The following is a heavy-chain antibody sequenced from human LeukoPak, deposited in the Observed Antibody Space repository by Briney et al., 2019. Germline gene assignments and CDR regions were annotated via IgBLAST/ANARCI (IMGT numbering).Heavy chain of an antibody. CDR2: ISYDGSNK. CDR1: GFTFSSYA. Sequence: GGSLRLSCAASGFTFSSYAMHWVRQAPGKGLEWVAVISYDGSNKYYADSVKGRFTISRDNSKNTLYLQMNSLRAEDTAVYYCAKDWDYYGSGSYWPYYYYYMDVWGKGTTVTISS. CDR3: AKDWDYYGSGSYWPYYYYYMDV. D-gene: IGHD3-10*01. V-gene: IGHV3-30*04. J-gene: IGHJ6*03.